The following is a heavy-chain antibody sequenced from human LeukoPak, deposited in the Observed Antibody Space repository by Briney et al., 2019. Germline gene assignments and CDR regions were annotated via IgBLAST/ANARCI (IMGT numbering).Heavy chain of an antibody. V-gene: IGHV4-34*01. D-gene: IGHD6-19*01. CDR1: GGSFSGYY. CDR3: ARREWLVRVGFDY. J-gene: IGHJ4*02. CDR2: INHSGST. Sequence: SETLSLTCAVYGGSFSGYYWSWIRQPPGKGLEWIGEINHSGSTYYNPSLKSRVTISVDTSKNQFSLKLSSVTAADTAVYYCARREWLVRVGFDYWGQGTLVTVSS.